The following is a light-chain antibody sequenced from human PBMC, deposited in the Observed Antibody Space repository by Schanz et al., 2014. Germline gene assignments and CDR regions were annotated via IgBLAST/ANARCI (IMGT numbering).Light chain of an antibody. J-gene: IGLJ3*02. CDR2: DVS. CDR1: SSDVGGYNY. V-gene: IGLV2-8*01. Sequence: QSALTQPPSASGSPGQSVTISCTGTSSDVGGYNYVSWYQQHPGKAPKVMIYDVSNRPSGVSNRFSGSKSGNTASLTISGLQAEDEADYYCSSYAGSNNLGVFGGGTKLTVL. CDR3: SSYAGSNNLGV.